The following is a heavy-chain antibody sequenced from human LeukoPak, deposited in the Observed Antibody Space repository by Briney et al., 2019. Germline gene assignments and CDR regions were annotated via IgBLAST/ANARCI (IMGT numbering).Heavy chain of an antibody. CDR2: ISGSGDST. J-gene: IGHJ4*02. D-gene: IGHD1/OR15-1a*01. CDR3: TKGPRALEHSIHRFDY. CDR1: GFTFSTYG. V-gene: IGHV3-23*01. Sequence: PGGSLRLSCAASGFTFSTYGMSWVRQAPGKGLEWVSAISGSGDSTYYADSVKGRFTISRDNSKNRLYLQMNSLRAEDTAVYYCTKGPRALEHSIHRFDYWGQGTLVTVSS.